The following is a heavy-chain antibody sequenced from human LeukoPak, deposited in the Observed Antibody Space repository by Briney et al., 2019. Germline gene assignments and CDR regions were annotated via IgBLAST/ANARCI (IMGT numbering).Heavy chain of an antibody. D-gene: IGHD6-19*01. CDR2: ISGSGGST. J-gene: IGHJ4*02. V-gene: IGHV3-23*01. Sequence: GGSLRLSRAASGFTFSSYAMSWVRQAPGKGLEWVSAISGSGGSTYYADSVKGRFTISRDNSKNTLYLQMNSLRAEDTAVYYCAKGRSVAGVFDYWGQGTLVTVSS. CDR1: GFTFSSYA. CDR3: AKGRSVAGVFDY.